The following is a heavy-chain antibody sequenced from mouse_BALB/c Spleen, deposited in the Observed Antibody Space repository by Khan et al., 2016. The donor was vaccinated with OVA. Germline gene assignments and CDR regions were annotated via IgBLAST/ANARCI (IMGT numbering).Heavy chain of an antibody. Sequence: QVQLKQSGAELARPGASVKMSCKASGYTFTTYTMHWVKQRPGQGLEWIGYINPSNGYTNYNQKFKDKSTLTADKSSSTAYMQLSSLTSDYSAVXYCASEGAYYGSDGCFSYWGKGTWVIVSA. CDR1: GYTFTTYT. D-gene: IGHD2-14*01. CDR2: INPSNGYT. CDR3: ASEGAYYGSDGCFSY. V-gene: IGHV1-4*01. J-gene: IGHJ3*01.